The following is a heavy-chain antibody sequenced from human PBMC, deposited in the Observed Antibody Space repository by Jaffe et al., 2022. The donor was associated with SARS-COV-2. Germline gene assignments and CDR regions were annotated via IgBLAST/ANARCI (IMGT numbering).Heavy chain of an antibody. CDR2: ISGSGDFT. V-gene: IGHV3-23*02. CDR1: GFTFSNYA. J-gene: IGHJ4*02. CDR3: AKDRGGIYSTGFDH. D-gene: IGHD5-12*01. Sequence: LLESGGGLVQPGGSLRLSCAASGFTFSNYAMSWVRQAPGKGLEWVSAISGSGDFTFYGDSVKGRFTISRDNSRNTLWLQMNSLRAEDTALYYCAKDRGGIYSTGFDHWGQGSLVTVSS.